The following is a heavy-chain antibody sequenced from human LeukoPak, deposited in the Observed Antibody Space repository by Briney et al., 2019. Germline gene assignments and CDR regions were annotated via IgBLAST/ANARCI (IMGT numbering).Heavy chain of an antibody. CDR1: GFTFSSYW. D-gene: IGHD6-19*01. CDR2: IKQDGSEK. V-gene: IGHV3-7*01. CDR3: ARDGGSGWPSFDY. J-gene: IGHJ4*02. Sequence: GGSLRLSCAASGFTFSSYWMSWVRQAPGKGLEWVANIKQDGSEKYYVDSVKGRFTISRDNAKKSLYLQMNSLRAEDTAVYYCARDGGSGWPSFDYWGQGTLVTVSS.